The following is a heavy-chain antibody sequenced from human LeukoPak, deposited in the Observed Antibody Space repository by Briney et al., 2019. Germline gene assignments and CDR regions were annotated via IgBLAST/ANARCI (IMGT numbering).Heavy chain of an antibody. CDR2: IRYDGSNK. CDR1: GFTFSSYG. Sequence: GGSLRLSCAASGFTFSSYGMHWVRQAPGKGLEWVAFIRYDGSNKHYADSVKGRFTISRDNSKNTLYLQMNSLRAEDTAVYYCAKDGSVGYGSGSYSYWGQGTLVTVSS. V-gene: IGHV3-30*02. CDR3: AKDGSVGYGSGSYSY. D-gene: IGHD3-10*01. J-gene: IGHJ4*02.